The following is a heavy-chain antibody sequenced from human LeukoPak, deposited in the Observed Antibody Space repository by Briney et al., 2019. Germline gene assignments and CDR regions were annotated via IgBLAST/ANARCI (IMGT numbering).Heavy chain of an antibody. V-gene: IGHV4-31*03. D-gene: IGHD3-10*01. J-gene: IGHJ4*02. Sequence: SETLSLTCTVSGGSISSGGYYWSWIRQHPGKGLEWIGYIYYSGSTYYNPSLKSRVTISVDTSKNQFSLKLSSVTAADTAVYYCARQSVYGSGSYLWGYWGQGTLVTVSS. CDR1: GGSISSGGYY. CDR3: ARQSVYGSGSYLWGY. CDR2: IYYSGST.